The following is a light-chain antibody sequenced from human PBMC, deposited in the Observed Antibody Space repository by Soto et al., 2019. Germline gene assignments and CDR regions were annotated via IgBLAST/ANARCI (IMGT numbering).Light chain of an antibody. Sequence: DIVLTQSPATLSLSPGERATVSCRTSQSVSNYLAWYQQKPGQPPRLLIYGASNRATGIPARFSGSGSGTDFTLTISSLESEDFAVYYCQQRSSTSTFGQGTKVDIK. CDR3: QQRSSTST. CDR2: GAS. V-gene: IGKV3-11*01. J-gene: IGKJ1*01. CDR1: QSVSNY.